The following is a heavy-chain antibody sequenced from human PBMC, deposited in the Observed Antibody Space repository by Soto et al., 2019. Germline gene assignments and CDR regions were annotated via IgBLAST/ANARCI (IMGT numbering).Heavy chain of an antibody. J-gene: IGHJ4*02. D-gene: IGHD3-22*01. V-gene: IGHV4-34*01. CDR2: INHSGST. CDR1: GGSFSCYY. CDR3: ARGYYYDSSGYYPYFDY. Sequence: SETLSRTCAVYGGSFSCYYWSWIRQPPGKGLEWIGEINHSGSTNYNPSLKRRVTLPVDTSKNQFSLQLSSVPAADTAVYYCARGYYYDSSGYYPYFDYWGQGTLVTVSS.